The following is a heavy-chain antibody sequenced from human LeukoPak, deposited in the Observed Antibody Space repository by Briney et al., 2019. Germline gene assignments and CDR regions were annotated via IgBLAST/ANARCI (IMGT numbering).Heavy chain of an antibody. CDR1: GGSFSGYY. V-gene: IGHV4-34*01. J-gene: IGHJ6*04. CDR3: ARNRIVVVVAATRYYYYGMDV. D-gene: IGHD2-15*01. CDR2: INHSGST. Sequence: SETLSLTCAVYGGSFSGYYWSWIRQPPGKGLEWIGEINHSGSTNYNPSLKSRVTISVDTSKNQFSLKLSSVTAADTAVYYCARNRIVVVVAATRYYYYGMDVWGKGTTVTVPS.